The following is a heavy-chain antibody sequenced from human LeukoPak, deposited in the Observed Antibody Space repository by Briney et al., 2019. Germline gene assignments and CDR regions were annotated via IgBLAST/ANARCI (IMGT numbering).Heavy chain of an antibody. J-gene: IGHJ5*02. CDR2: IYTSGST. V-gene: IGHV4-4*07. Sequence: SETLSLTCTVSGGSISSYYWSWIRQPTGKGLEWIGRIYTSGSTNYNPSLNSRVTMSVDTSKNQFSLKLSSVTAADTAVYYCARDLMVVVPAAPRDNWFDPWGQGTLVTVSP. D-gene: IGHD2-2*01. CDR1: GGSISSYY. CDR3: ARDLMVVVPAAPRDNWFDP.